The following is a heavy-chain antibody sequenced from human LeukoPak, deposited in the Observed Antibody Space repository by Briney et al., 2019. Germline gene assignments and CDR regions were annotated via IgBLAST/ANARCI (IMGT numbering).Heavy chain of an antibody. D-gene: IGHD2-2*01. Sequence: ASVKVSCKASGGTFSSYAISWVRQAPGQGLEWMGWINTNTGNPTYAQGFTGRFVFSLDTSVSTAYLQISSLKAEDTAVYYCARGDIVVVPAAEDYCFDYWGQGTLVTVSS. J-gene: IGHJ4*02. CDR1: GGTFSSYA. CDR2: INTNTGNP. CDR3: ARGDIVVVPAAEDYCFDY. V-gene: IGHV7-4-1*02.